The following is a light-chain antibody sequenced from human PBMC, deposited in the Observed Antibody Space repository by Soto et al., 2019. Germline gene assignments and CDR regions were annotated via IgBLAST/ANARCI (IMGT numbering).Light chain of an antibody. V-gene: IGLV2-14*01. CDR2: EVN. CDR1: NSDVGSSVY. J-gene: IGLJ2*01. CDR3: NSYTSSSTVV. Sequence: QSALTQPASVSGSPGQSISFSCAGSNSDVGSSVYVSWYRQHPGKAPQLIIYEVNNRPSGVSSRFSGSKSGNTASLTISGLQAEDEADYYCNSYTSSSTVVFGGGTKLTVL.